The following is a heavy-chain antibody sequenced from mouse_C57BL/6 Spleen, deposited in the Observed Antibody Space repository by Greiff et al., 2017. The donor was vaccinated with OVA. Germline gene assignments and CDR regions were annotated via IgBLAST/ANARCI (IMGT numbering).Heavy chain of an antibody. CDR3: ARAGDGYYEGAMDY. V-gene: IGHV1-69*01. CDR1: GYTFTSYW. CDR2: IDPSDSYT. J-gene: IGHJ4*01. D-gene: IGHD2-3*01. Sequence: QVQLQQPGAELVMPGASVKLSCKASGYTFTSYWMHWVKQRPGQGLEWIGEIDPSDSYTNYNQKFKGKSTLTVDKSSSTAYMQRSSLTSEDSAVYYCARAGDGYYEGAMDYWGQGTSVTVSS.